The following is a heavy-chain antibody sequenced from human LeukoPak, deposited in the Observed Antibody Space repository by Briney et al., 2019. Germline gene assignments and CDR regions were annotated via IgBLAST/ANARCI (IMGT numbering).Heavy chain of an antibody. Sequence: PGGSLRLSCAASGFTFSSYAMSWVRQAPGKGLEWVSAISGSGGSTYYADSVKGRFTISRDNSKNTLYLQMNSLRAEDTAVYYCAKRLYYYDSSGYGYFDYWGQGTLVTVSS. J-gene: IGHJ4*02. V-gene: IGHV3-23*01. CDR3: AKRLYYYDSSGYGYFDY. D-gene: IGHD3-22*01. CDR1: GFTFSSYA. CDR2: ISGSGGST.